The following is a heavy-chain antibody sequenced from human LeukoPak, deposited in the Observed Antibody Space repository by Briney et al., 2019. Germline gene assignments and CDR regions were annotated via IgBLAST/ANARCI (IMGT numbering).Heavy chain of an antibody. J-gene: IGHJ3*02. V-gene: IGHV4-34*01. D-gene: IGHD3-10*01. CDR3: ARGAPGVSAFDI. CDR1: GGSFSGYY. CDR2: INHSGYT. Sequence: PSETLSLTCAVYGGSFSGYYWSWIRQPPGKGLEWIGEINHSGYTNYNPSLKSRVTISVGTSKNQFSLKLSPVTAADTAVYYCARGAPGVSAFDIWGQGTMVTVSS.